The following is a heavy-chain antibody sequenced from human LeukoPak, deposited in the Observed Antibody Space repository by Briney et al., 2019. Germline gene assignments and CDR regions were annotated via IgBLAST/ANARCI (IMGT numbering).Heavy chain of an antibody. V-gene: IGHV3-21*01. J-gene: IGHJ5*02. D-gene: IGHD2-15*01. CDR1: GFTFSSYS. CDR2: ISSSSRYI. CDR3: ARERGYCSGGSCPNEGGP. Sequence: GGSLRLSCAASGFTFSSYSMNWVRQAPGKGLEWFSSISSSSRYIYYADSVKGRFTISRDNATTSLYLHMNSLRAEDTAVYYCARERGYCSGGSCPNEGGPWGQGTLVTVSA.